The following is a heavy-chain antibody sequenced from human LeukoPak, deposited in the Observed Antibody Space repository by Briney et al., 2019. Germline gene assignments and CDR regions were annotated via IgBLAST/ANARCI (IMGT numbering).Heavy chain of an antibody. J-gene: IGHJ4*02. CDR2: IYSGGNT. D-gene: IGHD3-10*01. Sequence: GGSLRLSCAVSGFTVSSNYMGWVRQAPGKGLEWVSLIYSGGNTYYADSVKGRFTISRDTSKNTLFLQMNSLRAEDTALNVCARIKVITMVHGLIITSAFFDYWGQGTLVTVSS. V-gene: IGHV3-53*01. CDR3: ARIKVITMVHGLIITSAFFDY. CDR1: GFTVSSNY.